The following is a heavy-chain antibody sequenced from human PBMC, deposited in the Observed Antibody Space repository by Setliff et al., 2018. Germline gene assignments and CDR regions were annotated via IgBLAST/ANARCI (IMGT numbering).Heavy chain of an antibody. D-gene: IGHD3-9*01. CDR2: IYYSGST. Sequence: PSETLSLTCTVSGGSISNYYWSWIRQPAGKGLEWIGRIYYSGSTYYNPSLKSRVTISVDTSKNQFSLKLSSVTAADTAVYYCARHTISIVDVWGKGTTVTVSS. CDR1: GGSISNYY. CDR3: ARHTISIVDV. V-gene: IGHV4-59*05. J-gene: IGHJ6*04.